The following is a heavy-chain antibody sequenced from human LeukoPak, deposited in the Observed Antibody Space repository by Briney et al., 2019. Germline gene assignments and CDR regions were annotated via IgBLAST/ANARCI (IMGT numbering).Heavy chain of an antibody. J-gene: IGHJ4*02. V-gene: IGHV4-39*01. CDR3: ARHFRFGANVDY. CDR2: INHSGST. CDR1: GGSISSSSYY. Sequence: SETLSLTCTVSGGSISSSSYYWGWIRQPPGKGLEWIGEINHSGSTNYNPSLKSRVTISVDTSKNQFSLKLSSVTAADTAVYYCARHFRFGANVDYWGQGTLVTVSS. D-gene: IGHD3-10*01.